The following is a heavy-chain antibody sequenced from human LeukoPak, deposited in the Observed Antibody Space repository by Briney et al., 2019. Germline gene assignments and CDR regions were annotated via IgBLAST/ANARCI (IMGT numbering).Heavy chain of an antibody. CDR3: VRREEGACLDY. Sequence: PSETLSLTCAVYGGSFSGYYWSWIRQPPGKGLEWIGEINHSGSTNYNPSLKSRVTISVDTSKNQFSLKLSSVTAADTAVYYCVRREEGACLDYWGQGTLVTVSS. CDR2: INHSGST. J-gene: IGHJ4*02. V-gene: IGHV4-34*01. D-gene: IGHD1-26*01. CDR1: GGSFSGYY.